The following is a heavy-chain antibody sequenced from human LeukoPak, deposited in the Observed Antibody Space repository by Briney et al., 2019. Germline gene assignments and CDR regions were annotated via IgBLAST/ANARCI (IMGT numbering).Heavy chain of an antibody. J-gene: IGHJ4*02. V-gene: IGHV4-59*01. Sequence: SETLSLTCTVSGGSISNYYWSWIRQPPGKGLEWIGYISYSGSTKYNPSLESRVTISVDTSKNQFSLRLSSVTAADTAVYYCARGRTFDNWGQGTLVTVSS. CDR1: GGSISNYY. CDR3: ARGRTFDN. CDR2: ISYSGST.